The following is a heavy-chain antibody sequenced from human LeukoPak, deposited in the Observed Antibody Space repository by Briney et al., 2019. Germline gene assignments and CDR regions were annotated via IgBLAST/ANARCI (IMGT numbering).Heavy chain of an antibody. CDR3: ARVNYGSATKEDY. D-gene: IGHD3-10*01. CDR1: GGSISSGGYY. V-gene: IGHV4-31*03. CDR2: IYYSGSA. Sequence: SQTLSLTCTVSGGSISSGGYYWSWIRQHPGKGLEWIGYIYYSGSAYYNPSLKSRVTISVDTSENQFSLKLSSVTAADAAVYYCARVNYGSATKEDYWGQGTLVTVSS. J-gene: IGHJ4*02.